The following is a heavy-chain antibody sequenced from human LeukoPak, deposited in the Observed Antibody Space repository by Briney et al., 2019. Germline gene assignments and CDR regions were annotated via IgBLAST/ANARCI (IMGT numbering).Heavy chain of an antibody. CDR1: GFTFRTFW. CDR3: ARDPTNSNLPY. V-gene: IGHV3-74*01. D-gene: IGHD4-11*01. Sequence: GGSLRLSCAASGFTFRTFWMHWVRQAPGKGLVWVSCINSDGSNTIYADSVKGRFTISRDNAKNTLFLQMNSLRAEDTAVYYCARDPTNSNLPYWGQGTLVTVSS. CDR2: INSDGSNT. J-gene: IGHJ4*02.